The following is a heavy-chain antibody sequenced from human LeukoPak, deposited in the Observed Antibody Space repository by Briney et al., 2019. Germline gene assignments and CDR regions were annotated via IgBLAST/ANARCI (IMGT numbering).Heavy chain of an antibody. V-gene: IGHV4-4*07. CDR1: GGSISSYY. D-gene: IGHD3-3*01. Sequence: PSETLSLTCSVSGGSISSYYWSWIRQPAGKGREWIGRIHTTGSTDYNPSLKSRVTMSVDTSKNQFSLNLSSVTAADTAVYYCARDARGWSGFDYWGQGTLVTVSS. J-gene: IGHJ4*02. CDR2: IHTTGST. CDR3: ARDARGWSGFDY.